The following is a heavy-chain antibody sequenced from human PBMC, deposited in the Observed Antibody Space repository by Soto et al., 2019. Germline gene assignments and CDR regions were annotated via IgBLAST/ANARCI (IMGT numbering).Heavy chain of an antibody. CDR1: GYSFTSYW. CDR3: ARLLRGYYEDDAFDI. D-gene: IGHD3-3*01. J-gene: IGHJ3*02. CDR2: IFPADSDT. V-gene: IGHV5-51*01. Sequence: EVQLVQSGAEVKKPGESLKISCKASGYSFTSYWIGWVRQMPGKGLEWMGTIFPADSDTRYSPSCQGQVTISVDMSINTAYLQWTSLQASDSATYYCARLLRGYYEDDAFDIWVHGTMVTVSS.